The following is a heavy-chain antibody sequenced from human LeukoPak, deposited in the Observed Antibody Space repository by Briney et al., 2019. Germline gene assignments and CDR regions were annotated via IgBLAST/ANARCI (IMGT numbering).Heavy chain of an antibody. CDR2: IYYSGST. CDR3: ARSAYSSSRRFDY. CDR1: GGSISSSSYY. D-gene: IGHD6-6*01. V-gene: IGHV4-39*07. J-gene: IGHJ4*02. Sequence: PSETLSLTCTVSGGSISSSSYYWGWIRQPPGNGLEWIGSIYYSGSTYYNPSLKSRVTISVDTSKNQFSLKLSSVTAADTAVYYRARSAYSSSRRFDYWGQGTLVTVSS.